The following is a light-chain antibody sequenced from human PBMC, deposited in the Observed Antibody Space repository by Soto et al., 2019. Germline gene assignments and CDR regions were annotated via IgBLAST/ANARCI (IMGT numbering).Light chain of an antibody. J-gene: IGLJ1*01. CDR3: SSYTSSNTPYV. CDR1: SSDVGGSNY. V-gene: IGLV2-14*01. CDR2: VVS. Sequence: QSALTQPASVSGSPGQSITISCTGTSSDVGGSNYVSWYQQHPDKAPKLIIYVVSNRPSGVSNRFSGSKSSNTAALTISGLQDEDEDDDYCSSYTSSNTPYVFGSGTKLTVL.